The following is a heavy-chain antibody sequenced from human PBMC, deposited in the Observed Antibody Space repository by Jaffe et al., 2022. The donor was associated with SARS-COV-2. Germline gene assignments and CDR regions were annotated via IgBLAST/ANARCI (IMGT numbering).Heavy chain of an antibody. V-gene: IGHV3-74*01. Sequence: EVQLVESGGGLVQPGGSLSLSCVASGVTFSSYWMNWVRQVPGKGLVWVSRINSDGSSTTYADSVRGRFTISRDNAKNTVYLQMNSLRAEDTAVYYCASLYCSGGSCFWGQGTLVTVSS. CDR2: INSDGSST. J-gene: IGHJ4*02. CDR1: GVTFSSYW. CDR3: ASLYCSGGSCF. D-gene: IGHD2-15*01.